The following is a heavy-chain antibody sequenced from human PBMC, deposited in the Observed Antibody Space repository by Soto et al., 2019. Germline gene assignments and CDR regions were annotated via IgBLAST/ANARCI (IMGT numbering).Heavy chain of an antibody. V-gene: IGHV1-18*01. CDR3: ARGSRYYYDSSGQEPLDY. Sequence: ASVKVSCKASSYTFTSYGISWVRQAPGQGLEWMGWISAYNGNTNYAQKLQGRVTMTTDTSTSTAYMELRSLRSDDTAVYYCARGSRYYYDSSGQEPLDYWGQGTLVTVSS. CDR1: SYTFTSYG. D-gene: IGHD3-22*01. CDR2: ISAYNGNT. J-gene: IGHJ4*02.